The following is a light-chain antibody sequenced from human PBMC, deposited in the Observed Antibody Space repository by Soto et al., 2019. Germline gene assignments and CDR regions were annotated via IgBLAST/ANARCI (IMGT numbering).Light chain of an antibody. CDR2: EVS. CDR3: SSYAGSNNFKV. J-gene: IGLJ2*01. CDR1: SSDVGGYNY. Sequence: QSALTQPPSASGSPGQSVTISCTGTSSDVGGYNYVSWYQQHPGKAPKLMIYEVSKRPSGVPDRLSGSKSGNTASLTVSGLQAEDEADYYCSSYAGSNNFKVFGGGTKVTVL. V-gene: IGLV2-8*01.